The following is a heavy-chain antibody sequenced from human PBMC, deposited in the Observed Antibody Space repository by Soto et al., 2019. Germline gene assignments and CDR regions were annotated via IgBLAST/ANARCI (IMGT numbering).Heavy chain of an antibody. CDR3: VREPLDLWSRFDY. D-gene: IGHD3-10*01. CDR1: GFTFSSFA. CDR2: ISYDGTNK. J-gene: IGHJ4*02. V-gene: IGHV3-30-3*01. Sequence: PGESLKISCAASGFTFSSFAMHWVRQAPGKGLEWVAVISYDGTNKYHADSVKGRFTISRDNSKNTLYLQMNSLRAEDTAVYYCVREPLDLWSRFDYWGQGTLVTVSS.